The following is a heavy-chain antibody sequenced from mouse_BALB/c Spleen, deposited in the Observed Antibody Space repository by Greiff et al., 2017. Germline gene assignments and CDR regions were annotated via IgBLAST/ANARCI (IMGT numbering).Heavy chain of an antibody. CDR3: AREKVYYGDYGGAMDY. J-gene: IGHJ4*01. V-gene: IGHV1-63*02. D-gene: IGHD2-13*01. CDR1: GYTFTNYW. Sequence: QVQLKESGAELVRPGTSVKISCKASGYTFTNYWLGWVKQRPGHGLEWIGDIYPGGGYTNYNEKFKGKATLTADTASSTAYMQLSSLTSEDSAVYFWAREKVYYGDYGGAMDYWGQGTSVTVSA. CDR2: IYPGGGYT.